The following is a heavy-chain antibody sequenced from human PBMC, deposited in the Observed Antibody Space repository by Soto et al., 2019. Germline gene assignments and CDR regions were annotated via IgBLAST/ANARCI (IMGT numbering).Heavy chain of an antibody. D-gene: IGHD3-3*01. CDR2: MNPNSGNT. Sequence: QVQLVQSGAEVKKPGASVKVSCKASGYTFTSYDINWVRQATGQGLEWMGWMNPNSGNTGYAQKFQGRVTMTRNTSLSTAYMELSSLRSEDTAVYYCARTGLRFLEWTRTVRPPNRFDPWGQGTLVTVSS. CDR3: ARTGLRFLEWTRTVRPPNRFDP. CDR1: GYTFTSYD. V-gene: IGHV1-8*01. J-gene: IGHJ5*02.